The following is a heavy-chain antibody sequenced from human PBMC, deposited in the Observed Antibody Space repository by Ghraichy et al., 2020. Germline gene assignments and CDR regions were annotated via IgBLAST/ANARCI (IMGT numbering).Heavy chain of an antibody. D-gene: IGHD3-10*01. V-gene: IGHV4-34*01. CDR2: INQREST. J-gene: IGHJ4*02. CDR3: ARGYASGSYWVY. Sequence: ESLNISCAVYGGSSRGYYWSWIRQPPQKGLEWIGEINQRESTNYNPSLKSRVTISVDTSKNQFSLKLSSVTAADTAVYYCARGYASGSYWVYWGQGTLVTVSS. CDR1: GGSSRGYY.